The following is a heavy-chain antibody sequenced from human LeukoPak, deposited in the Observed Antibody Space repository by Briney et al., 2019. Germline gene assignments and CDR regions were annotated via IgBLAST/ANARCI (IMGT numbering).Heavy chain of an antibody. CDR1: GFTFSSYE. J-gene: IGHJ3*02. CDR2: ISSSGSTI. CDR3: ARVRGPRNFIQLWLRGAFDI. V-gene: IGHV3-48*03. D-gene: IGHD5-18*01. Sequence: GGSLRLSCAAPGFTFSSYEMNWVRQAPGKGLEWVSYISSSGSTIYYADSVKGRFTISRDNAKNSLYLQMNSLRAEDTAVYYCARVRGPRNFIQLWLRGAFDIWGQGTMVTVSS.